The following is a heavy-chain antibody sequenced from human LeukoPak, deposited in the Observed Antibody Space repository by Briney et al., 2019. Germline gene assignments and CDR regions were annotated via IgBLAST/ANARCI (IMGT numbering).Heavy chain of an antibody. J-gene: IGHJ4*02. Sequence: SVKVSCKASGGTFSSYAISWVRQAPGQGLEWMGRIIPILGIANYAQKFQGRVTITADKSTSTAYMELSSLRSEDTAVYYCARVYDSSGHYPIDYWGQGTLVTVSS. V-gene: IGHV1-69*04. CDR3: ARVYDSSGHYPIDY. CDR2: IIPILGIA. D-gene: IGHD3-22*01. CDR1: GGTFSSYA.